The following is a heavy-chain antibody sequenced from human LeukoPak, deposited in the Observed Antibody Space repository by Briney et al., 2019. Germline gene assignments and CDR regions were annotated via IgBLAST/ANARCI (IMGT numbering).Heavy chain of an antibody. J-gene: IGHJ4*02. Sequence: PSQTLSLTCTVSGNSISSGDNYWSWIRQPAGKGLEWIGRIYTSGSTNYNPSLKSRVTISGDTSKNQFSLRLSSVAAADTAVYYCAGSRDGYNYGYFDYWGQGTLVTVSS. V-gene: IGHV4-61*02. CDR1: GNSISSGDNY. D-gene: IGHD5-24*01. CDR2: IYTSGST. CDR3: AGSRDGYNYGYFDY.